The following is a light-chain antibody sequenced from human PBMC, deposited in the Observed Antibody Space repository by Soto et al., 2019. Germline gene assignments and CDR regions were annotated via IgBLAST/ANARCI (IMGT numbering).Light chain of an antibody. Sequence: QSVLTQPASVSGSPGQSITISCTGTSSDVGVYDLVSWYQHHPGKVPKLMIYEVIKRPSGVSNRFSGSKSGNTASLTTSGLQAEDEAHYYCCSYAGYSTSVFGGGTKLTVL. CDR3: CSYAGYSTSV. J-gene: IGLJ2*01. V-gene: IGLV2-23*02. CDR1: SSDVGVYDL. CDR2: EVI.